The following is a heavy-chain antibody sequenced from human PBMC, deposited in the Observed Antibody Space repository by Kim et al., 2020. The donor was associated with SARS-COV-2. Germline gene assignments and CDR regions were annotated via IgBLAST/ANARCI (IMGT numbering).Heavy chain of an antibody. V-gene: IGHV4-34*01. J-gene: IGHJ4*02. D-gene: IGHD3-9*01. Sequence: PSLRRRGTISVDTSKNQFSLKLSSVTAADTAVYYCARRFRLTCYYKPFDYWGQGTLVSVSS. CDR3: ARRFRLTCYYKPFDY.